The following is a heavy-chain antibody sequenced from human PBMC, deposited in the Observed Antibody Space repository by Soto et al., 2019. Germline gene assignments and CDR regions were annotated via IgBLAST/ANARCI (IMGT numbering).Heavy chain of an antibody. V-gene: IGHV3-33*05. J-gene: IGHJ4*02. CDR3: ARWGTTGGLDV. D-gene: IGHD3-16*01. CDR2: TSYDGSNN. Sequence: QVQLVESGGGVVQPGTSLRLSCVGSGFIFRSYVIHWVRQAPGKGLEWVALTSYDGSNNFYGDSVKGRFTISRHNSRNTVELQMDSLRFEDTALYYCARWGTTGGLDVWGQGTLVSVSS. CDR1: GFIFRSYV.